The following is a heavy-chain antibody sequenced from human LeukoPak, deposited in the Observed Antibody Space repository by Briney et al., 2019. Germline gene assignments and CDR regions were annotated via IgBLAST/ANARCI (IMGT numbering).Heavy chain of an antibody. CDR1: GDSVSSNSAA. D-gene: IGHD6-19*01. Sequence: SQTLSLTCAISGDSVSSNSAAWNWIRQSPSRGLEWLGMTYYRSKWYNDYAVSVKSRITINPDTSKNQFSLQLNSVTPEDTAVYYCAREKQWLVRKYLGAFDIWGQGTMVTVSS. J-gene: IGHJ3*02. CDR2: TYYRSKWYN. CDR3: AREKQWLVRKYLGAFDI. V-gene: IGHV6-1*01.